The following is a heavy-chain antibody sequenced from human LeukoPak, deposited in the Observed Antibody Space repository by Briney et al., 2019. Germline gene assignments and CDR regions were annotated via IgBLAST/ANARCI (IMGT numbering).Heavy chain of an antibody. V-gene: IGHV3-30-3*01. CDR1: GFTFSSYA. Sequence: GGSLRLSCAASGFTFSSYAMHWVRQAPGKGLEWVAVISYDGSNKYYADSVKGRFTISRDNSKNTLYLQMNSLRAEDTAVYYCARVRQRWQLDGGFDYWGQGTLVTVSS. CDR3: ARVRQRWQLDGGFDY. CDR2: ISYDGSNK. D-gene: IGHD2-15*01. J-gene: IGHJ4*02.